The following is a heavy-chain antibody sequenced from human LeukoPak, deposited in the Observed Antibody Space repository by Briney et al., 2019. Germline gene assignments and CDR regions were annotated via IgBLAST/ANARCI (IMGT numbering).Heavy chain of an antibody. Sequence: GGSLRLSCAASGFTFSDYYMSWIRQAPGKGLEWVSYISSSGSTIYYADSVKGRFTISRDNSKNTLYLQMNSLRAEDTAVYYCAKVLEELLSPPDYWGQGTLVTVSS. J-gene: IGHJ4*02. V-gene: IGHV3-11*04. CDR3: AKVLEELLSPPDY. CDR1: GFTFSDYY. D-gene: IGHD3-3*01. CDR2: ISSSGSTI.